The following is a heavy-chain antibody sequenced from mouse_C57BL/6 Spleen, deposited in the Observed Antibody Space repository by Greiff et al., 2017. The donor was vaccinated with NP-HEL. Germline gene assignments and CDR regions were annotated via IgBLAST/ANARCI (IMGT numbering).Heavy chain of an antibody. Sequence: QVQLQQPGAELVMPGASVKLSCKASGYTFTSYWMHWVKQRPGQGLEWIGEIDPSDSYTNYNQKFKGKSTLTVDKSSSTAYMQLSSLTSEDSAVYYCARSGITTVVFDYWGQGTTLTVSS. D-gene: IGHD1-1*01. CDR3: ARSGITTVVFDY. V-gene: IGHV1-69*01. CDR1: GYTFTSYW. J-gene: IGHJ2*01. CDR2: IDPSDSYT.